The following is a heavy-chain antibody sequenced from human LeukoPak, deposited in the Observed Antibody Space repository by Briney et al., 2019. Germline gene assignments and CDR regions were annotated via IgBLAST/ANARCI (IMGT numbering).Heavy chain of an antibody. CDR1: GFIFSSDG. CDR3: AKLGGGY. Sequence: GGSLRLSCAASGFIFSSDGMHWVRQAPGEGLEWVTYIVYDGSNKYYADSVKGRFTISRDNSKNTLYLQMNSLRAEDTAVYYCAKLGGGYWGQGTLVTVSS. CDR2: IVYDGSNK. D-gene: IGHD1-26*01. J-gene: IGHJ4*02. V-gene: IGHV3-30*02.